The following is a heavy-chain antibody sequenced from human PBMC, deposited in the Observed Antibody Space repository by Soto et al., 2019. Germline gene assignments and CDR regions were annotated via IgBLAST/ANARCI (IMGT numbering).Heavy chain of an antibody. Sequence: QEQLVQSGAEVKKSGSSVKVSCKDTGGLFSSYAVSWVRQAPGQGLEWMGGIIPVFGTAYYAQKFQGRVTITADESTNTAYMELSSLRSEDTAMYYCERGGSGYVWFNEYLGQGTLVTVSS. D-gene: IGHD3-22*01. V-gene: IGHV1-69*01. CDR3: ERGGSGYVWFNEY. CDR2: IIPVFGTA. CDR1: GGLFSSYA. J-gene: IGHJ4*02.